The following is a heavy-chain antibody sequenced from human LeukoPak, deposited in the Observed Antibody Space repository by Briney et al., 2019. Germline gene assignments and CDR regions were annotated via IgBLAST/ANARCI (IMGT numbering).Heavy chain of an antibody. J-gene: IGHJ2*01. CDR1: GGSISSRSYY. Sequence: PSETLSLTCTLSGGSISSRSYYWGWIRQPPGKGREWIGTIHYRGSTFYNPSLKSRVTISVDTSKIQFSLKLSSVTASDTAVYYCASLGGYCSSVSCYQYFDLWRRGTLVTVSS. V-gene: IGHV4-39*01. D-gene: IGHD2-2*01. CDR3: ASLGGYCSSVSCYQYFDL. CDR2: IHYRGST.